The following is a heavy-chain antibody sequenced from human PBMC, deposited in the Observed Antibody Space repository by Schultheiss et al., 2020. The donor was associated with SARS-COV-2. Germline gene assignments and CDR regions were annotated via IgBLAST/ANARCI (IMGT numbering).Heavy chain of an antibody. CDR2: IYSGGAT. V-gene: IGHV3-53*01. Sequence: GGSLRLSCAASGLSVSSNYMNWVRQSPGKGLEWVSVIYSGGATYYADSVKGRFTISRDNSKNTLYLQMNSLRAEDTAVYYCARERYSPVVPAAIVRFDPWGQGTLVTVSS. D-gene: IGHD2-2*02. CDR3: ARERYSPVVPAAIVRFDP. J-gene: IGHJ5*02. CDR1: GLSVSSNY.